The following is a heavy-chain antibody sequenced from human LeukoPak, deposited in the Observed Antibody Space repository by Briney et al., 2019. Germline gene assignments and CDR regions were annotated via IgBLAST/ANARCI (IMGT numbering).Heavy chain of an antibody. CDR3: ARAAYNSGWYHFDY. J-gene: IGHJ4*02. D-gene: IGHD6-19*01. V-gene: IGHV4-59*01. CDR2: IHYSGST. CDR1: GGSISSYY. Sequence: SETLSLTCTVSGGSISSYYWSWIRQPPGKGLEWIGYIHYSGSTNYNPSLKSRVTISVDTSKNQFSLKLSSVTAADTAVYYCARAAYNSGWYHFDYWGQGALVTVSS.